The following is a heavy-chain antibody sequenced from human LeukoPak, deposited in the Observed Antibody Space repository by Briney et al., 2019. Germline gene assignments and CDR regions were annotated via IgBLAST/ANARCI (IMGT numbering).Heavy chain of an antibody. CDR3: ASTFFVGSGHPNNWFDP. CDR1: GGTFSSYA. J-gene: IGHJ5*02. V-gene: IGHV1-69*13. CDR2: IIPIFGTA. Sequence: SVKVSCKASGGTFSSYAISWVRQAPGQGLEWMGGIIPIFGTANYAQKFQGRVTITADESTSTAYMELSSLRSEDTAMYYCASTFFVGSGHPNNWFDPWGQGTLVTVSS. D-gene: IGHD6-19*01.